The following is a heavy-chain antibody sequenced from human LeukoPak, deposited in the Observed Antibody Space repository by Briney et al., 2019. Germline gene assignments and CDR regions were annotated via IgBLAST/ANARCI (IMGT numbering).Heavy chain of an antibody. CDR2: IYYSGST. V-gene: IGHV4-30-4*07. CDR1: GGSISSGGYS. CDR3: ARAVLLWFGGHNWFDP. Sequence: SETLSLTCAVSGGSISSGGYSWSWIRQPPGKGLEWIGYIYYSGSTYYNPSLKSRVTISVDTSKNQFSLKLSSVTAADTAVYYCARAVLLWFGGHNWFDPWGQGTLVTVSS. D-gene: IGHD3-10*01. J-gene: IGHJ5*02.